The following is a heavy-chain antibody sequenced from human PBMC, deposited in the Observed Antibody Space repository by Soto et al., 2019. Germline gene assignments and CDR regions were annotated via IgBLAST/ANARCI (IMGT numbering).Heavy chain of an antibody. D-gene: IGHD2-15*01. CDR3: ARDKGVRYCSGGSCYFTGLFDY. J-gene: IGHJ4*02. Sequence: SETLSLTCTVSGGSISSYYWSWIRQPPGKGLEWIGYIYYSGSTNYNPSLKSRVTISVDTSKNQFSLKLSSVTAADTAVYYCARDKGVRYCSGGSCYFTGLFDYWGQGTLVTVSS. CDR1: GGSISSYY. V-gene: IGHV4-59*01. CDR2: IYYSGST.